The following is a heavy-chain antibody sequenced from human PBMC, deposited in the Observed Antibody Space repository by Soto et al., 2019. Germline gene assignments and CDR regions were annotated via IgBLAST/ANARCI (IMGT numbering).Heavy chain of an antibody. J-gene: IGHJ4*02. D-gene: IGHD3-9*01. CDR3: ARINDFLTGYSFDH. Sequence: ASVKVSCKASGYTVTDYYIHWVRQAPGQGLEWMGWINPNSGATKYAEKLQGRVTMTRDRSINTTYMELSRLTSADTALYYCARINDFLTGYSFDHWGQGTLVTVPQ. CDR1: GYTVTDYY. V-gene: IGHV1-2*02. CDR2: INPNSGAT.